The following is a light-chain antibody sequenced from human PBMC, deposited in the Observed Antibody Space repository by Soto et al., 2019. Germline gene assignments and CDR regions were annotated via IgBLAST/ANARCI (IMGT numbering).Light chain of an antibody. CDR3: CSHAVSSTFSV. Sequence: QSVLTQPASVSGSPGQSITISCTGTSSDVGSYNLVSWYQQHPGKAPKLMIYEGSKRPPGVSNRFSGSKSGNTASLTISGLQAEDEADYYCCSHAVSSTFSVFGTGPNVTVL. J-gene: IGLJ1*01. CDR1: SSDVGSYNL. V-gene: IGLV2-23*01. CDR2: EGS.